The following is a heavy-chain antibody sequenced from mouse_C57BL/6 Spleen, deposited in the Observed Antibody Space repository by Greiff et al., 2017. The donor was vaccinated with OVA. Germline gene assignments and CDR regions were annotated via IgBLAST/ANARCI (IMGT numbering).Heavy chain of an antibody. CDR3: ARDYYYGSSYVRFAY. V-gene: IGHV1-18*01. D-gene: IGHD1-1*01. Sequence: VQLKESGPELVKPGASVKIPCKASGYTFTDYNMDWVKQSHGKSLEWIGDINPNNGGTIYTQKFKGKATLTVDKPSSTAYMELRSLTSEDTAVYYCARDYYYGSSYVRFAYWGQGTLVTVSA. J-gene: IGHJ3*01. CDR1: GYTFTDYN. CDR2: INPNNGGT.